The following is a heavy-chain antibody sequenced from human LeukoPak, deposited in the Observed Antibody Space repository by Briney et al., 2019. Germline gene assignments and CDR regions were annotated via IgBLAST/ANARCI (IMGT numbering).Heavy chain of an antibody. V-gene: IGHV4-38-2*02. CDR2: IYHSGST. CDR1: GYSIRSDSY. J-gene: IGHJ4*02. CDR3: ASPTYDILPGTVGFDY. D-gene: IGHD3-9*01. Sequence: SSETLSLTCNVSGYSIRSDSYWGGWIRQPPGKGLEWIGSIYHSGSTYYNPSLKSRVTISVDTSKNQFSLKLSSVTAADAAVYYCASPTYDILPGTVGFDYWGQGTLVTVSS.